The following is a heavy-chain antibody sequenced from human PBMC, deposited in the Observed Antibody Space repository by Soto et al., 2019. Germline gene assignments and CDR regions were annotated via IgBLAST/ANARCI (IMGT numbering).Heavy chain of an antibody. V-gene: IGHV4-31*03. CDR3: ASSSGGRYYDY. CDR1: GGSISSGGYY. Sequence: QVQLQESGPGLVKPSQTLSLTCTVSGGSISSGGYYWSWIRQHPGKGLEWIGYIYYSGSTYYNPSLKXRXTXSXXTSKNPFSLKLSSVTAADTAVYYCASSSGGRYYDYWGQGTLVTVSS. J-gene: IGHJ4*02. D-gene: IGHD2-15*01. CDR2: IYYSGST.